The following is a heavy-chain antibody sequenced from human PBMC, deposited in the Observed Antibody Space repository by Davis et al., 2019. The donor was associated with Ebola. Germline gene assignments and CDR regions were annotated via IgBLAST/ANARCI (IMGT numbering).Heavy chain of an antibody. CDR2: IWYDGSNK. V-gene: IGHV3-33*01. CDR3: ARDTALWGWFDP. CDR1: GFTFSSYG. J-gene: IGHJ5*02. D-gene: IGHD3-16*01. Sequence: GESLKISCAASGFTFSSYGMHWVRQAPGKGLEWVAVIWYDGSNKYYADSVKGRFTISRDNSKNTLYLQMNSLRAEDTAVYYCARDTALWGWFDPWGQGSLVTVSS.